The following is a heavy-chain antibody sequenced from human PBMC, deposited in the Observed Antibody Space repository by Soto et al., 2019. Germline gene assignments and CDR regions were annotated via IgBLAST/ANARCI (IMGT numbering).Heavy chain of an antibody. V-gene: IGHV1-18*04. Sequence: QVQLVQSGAEVKKPGASVKVSCKASGYTFTSYGISWVRQAPGQGLEWMGWISAYNGNTNYAQKLQGRVTMTTDTSTSTAYMGLRSLRSDDTAVYYCARDRPVLRFLEWLSPRGWFDPWGQGTLVTVYS. CDR3: ARDRPVLRFLEWLSPRGWFDP. CDR2: ISAYNGNT. D-gene: IGHD3-3*01. J-gene: IGHJ5*02. CDR1: GYTFTSYG.